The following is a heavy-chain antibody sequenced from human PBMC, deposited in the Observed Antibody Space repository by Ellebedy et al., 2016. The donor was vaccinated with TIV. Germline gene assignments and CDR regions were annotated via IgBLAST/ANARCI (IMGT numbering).Heavy chain of an antibody. CDR2: ISGRGGST. J-gene: IGHJ4*02. CDR3: AKDFIYGDYADF. Sequence: PGGSLRLSCAASGFTFSSYAMSRVRQAPGKGLEWVSTISGRGGSTYYAGSVKGRFTVSRDTSKNTRYLRVNSLRAEDTAVYYCAKDFIYGDYADFWGQGTLVTVSS. V-gene: IGHV3-23*01. CDR1: GFTFSSYA. D-gene: IGHD4-17*01.